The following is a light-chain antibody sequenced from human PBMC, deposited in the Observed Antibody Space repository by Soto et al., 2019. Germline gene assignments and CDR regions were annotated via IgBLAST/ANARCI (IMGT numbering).Light chain of an antibody. V-gene: IGKV3-15*01. CDR3: QQDNNWWT. Sequence: EIVMTQSPATLSVSPGERATLSCRASQSVSNNLAWYQQKPGQAPRLLISGASTRATGIRGRFSGSGSGTGVTFTSRRLESVVFAVSYCQQDNNWWTFGQGTKV. CDR1: QSVSNN. CDR2: GAS. J-gene: IGKJ1*01.